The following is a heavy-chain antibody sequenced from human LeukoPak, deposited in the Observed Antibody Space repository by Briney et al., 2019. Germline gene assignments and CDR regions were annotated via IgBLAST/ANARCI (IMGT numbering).Heavy chain of an antibody. V-gene: IGHV1-8*03. CDR2: MNPNSGNT. CDR3: ARGHKGGVRFLEWLYWFDP. CDR1: GYTFTSYD. J-gene: IGHJ5*02. D-gene: IGHD3-3*01. Sequence: ASVKXSCKASGYTFTSYDINWVRQATGQGLEWMGWMNPNSGNTGYAQKFQGRVTITRNTSISTAYMELSSLRSEDTAVYYCARGHKGGVRFLEWLYWFDPWGQGTLVTVSS.